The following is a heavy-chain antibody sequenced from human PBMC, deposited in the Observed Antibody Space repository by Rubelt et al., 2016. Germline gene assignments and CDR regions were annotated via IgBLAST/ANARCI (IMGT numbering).Heavy chain of an antibody. CDR1: GFTFSSYS. CDR3: ARESYDSSGYPYWYFDL. V-gene: IGHV3-48*04. Sequence: EVQLVESGGGLVQPGGSLRLSCAASGFTFSSYSMNWVRQAPGKGLEWVSYISSSSSTIYYADSVKGRFTISRDNAKNSLYLQMNSQRAEDTAVYYCARESYDSSGYPYWYFDLWGRGTLVTVSS. J-gene: IGHJ2*01. D-gene: IGHD3-22*01. CDR2: ISSSSSTI.